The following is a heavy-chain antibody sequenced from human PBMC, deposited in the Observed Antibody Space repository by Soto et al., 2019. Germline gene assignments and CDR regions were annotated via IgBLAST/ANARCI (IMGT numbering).Heavy chain of an antibody. CDR3: ARDPITSTWIFDL. V-gene: IGHV1-2*02. CDR1: GYTFTAYY. J-gene: IGHJ2*01. D-gene: IGHD1-1*01. CDR2: INPNTGGT. Sequence: QVQLVQSGAEVKKPGASVKVSCKASGYTFTAYYMHWVRQAPGQGLEWMGSINPNTGGTKFAQKFQGRVTMTRDTSISTAYMELTGLPSDDTAVYYCARDPITSTWIFDLWGRGTLVTVSS.